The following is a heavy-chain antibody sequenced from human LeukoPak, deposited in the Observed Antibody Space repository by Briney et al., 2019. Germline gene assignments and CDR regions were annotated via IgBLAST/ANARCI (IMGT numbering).Heavy chain of an antibody. CDR3: ARSAMVRGFDY. V-gene: IGHV3-48*03. CDR2: ISSSGDSS. Sequence: GGSLRLSCAASGFTFGHYEMSWVRQAPGKGLEWLSFISSSGDSSNYADSVKGRFTVSRDNAKNSLYLVLNSLRADDTALYFCARSAMVRGFDYWGQGTRVTVSS. CDR1: GFTFGHYE. D-gene: IGHD3-10*01. J-gene: IGHJ4*02.